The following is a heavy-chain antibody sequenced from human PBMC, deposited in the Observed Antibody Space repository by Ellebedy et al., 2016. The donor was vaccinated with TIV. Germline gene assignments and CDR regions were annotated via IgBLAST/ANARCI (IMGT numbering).Heavy chain of an antibody. J-gene: IGHJ4*02. CDR3: ARSGGWYNPYDY. CDR1: GSSISSGYY. CDR2: MYHSGST. D-gene: IGHD6-19*01. V-gene: IGHV4-38-2*01. Sequence: MPSETLSLTCSVSGSSISSGYYWGWIRQPPGRGLEWIGSMYHSGSTYYSPSLKSRVTISVDTSKNQLSLRLSSVTAADTAVYYCARSGGWYNPYDYWGQGTLVTVSA.